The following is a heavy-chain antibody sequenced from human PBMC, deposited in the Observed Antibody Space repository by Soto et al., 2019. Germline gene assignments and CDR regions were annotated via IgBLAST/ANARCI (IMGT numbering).Heavy chain of an antibody. V-gene: IGHV3-7*05. Sequence: PGGSLRLSCAASGFTFSDYWMNWVRQAPGKGLEWVASIKYDGAEKTYVDSVKGRFTISRDNRKNSVYLQMASLRAEDTAVYYCARDGVAPGLYFDHWGQGTPVTVSS. CDR3: ARDGVAPGLYFDH. D-gene: IGHD3-10*01. CDR2: IKYDGAEK. J-gene: IGHJ4*02. CDR1: GFTFSDYW.